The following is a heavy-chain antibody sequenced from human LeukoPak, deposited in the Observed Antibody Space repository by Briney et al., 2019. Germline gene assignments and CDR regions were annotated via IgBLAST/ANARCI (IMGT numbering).Heavy chain of an antibody. CDR1: GFTFGDYA. CDR3: QGSGSYYVYGMDV. D-gene: IGHD3-10*01. CDR2: IRSKAYGGTT. J-gene: IGHJ6*04. Sequence: GRSLRLSCTASGFTFGDYAMSWVRQAPGKGLEWVGFIRSKAYGGTTEYAASVKGRFTISRDDPKSIAYLQMNSLKTEDTAVYYCQGSGSYYVYGMDVWGKGTTVTVSS. V-gene: IGHV3-49*04.